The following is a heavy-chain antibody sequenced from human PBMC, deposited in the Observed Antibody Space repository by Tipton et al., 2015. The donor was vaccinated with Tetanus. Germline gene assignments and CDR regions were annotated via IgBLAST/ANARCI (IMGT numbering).Heavy chain of an antibody. V-gene: IGHV5-51*01. CDR3: GRARCADGVCNFDF. CDR1: GYIFNNYW. J-gene: IGHJ4*02. Sequence: QLVQSGGEVKKPGESLKISCKGSGYIFNNYWIGWVRQKPGKGLEWMGIIYPGDSDTRYSPSFQGQVTISVDKSINTAYLQWGSLKASDTSIFYCGRARCADGVCNFDFWGQGALVTVAS. D-gene: IGHD3-3*01. CDR2: IYPGDSDT.